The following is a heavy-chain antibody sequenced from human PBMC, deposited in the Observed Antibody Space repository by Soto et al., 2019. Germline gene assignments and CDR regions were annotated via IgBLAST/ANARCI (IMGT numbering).Heavy chain of an antibody. V-gene: IGHV3-7*03. CDR1: GLTFKKYW. J-gene: IGHJ6*02. CDR3: ASVPGSPGYHGLDV. CDR2: IKHDGSEK. Sequence: EVQLVESGGGLVRPGGSLRLSCAASGLTFKKYWMTWVRQAPGKGLEWVATIKHDGSEKSNLDSVEGRFTISRDNARNSLSLQMNSLRVEDTAVYFCASVPGSPGYHGLDVWGQGTTVTVSS. D-gene: IGHD6-19*01.